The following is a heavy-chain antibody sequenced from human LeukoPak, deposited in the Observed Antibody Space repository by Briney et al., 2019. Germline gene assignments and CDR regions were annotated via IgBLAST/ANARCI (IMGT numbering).Heavy chain of an antibody. CDR1: GDSISSRGYY. J-gene: IGHJ4*02. CDR2: IDYSGRT. CDR3: ARLISGTMLDY. Sequence: SETLSLTCTVSGDSISSRGYYWGWIRQPPGKGLEWFGSIDYSGRTSYNPSLKSRVTISADTSKNQFSLKLSSVTAADTAVYYCARLISGTMLDYWGQGTPVPVSS. D-gene: IGHD1-7*01. V-gene: IGHV4-39*01.